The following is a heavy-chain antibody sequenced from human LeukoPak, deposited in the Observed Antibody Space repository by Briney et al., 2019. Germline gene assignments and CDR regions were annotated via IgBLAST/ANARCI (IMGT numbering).Heavy chain of an antibody. D-gene: IGHD5-12*01. Sequence: PSETLSPTCAVSVVAFCGYSCTWRRQPPGKGLEWIGEIDRSGSTNYNPALKSRLTISVDTSKNQFSLKLRSVTAADTAVYYCARGRGYSGYDSTPYYFDYWGQGTLVTVSS. CDR2: IDRSGST. CDR1: VVAFCGYS. CDR3: ARGRGYSGYDSTPYYFDY. V-gene: IGHV4-34*01. J-gene: IGHJ4*02.